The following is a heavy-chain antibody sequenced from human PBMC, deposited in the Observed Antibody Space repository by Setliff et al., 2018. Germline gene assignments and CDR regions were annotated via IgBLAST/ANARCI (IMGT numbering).Heavy chain of an antibody. Sequence: PSETLSLTCIVSGDSISGYFWSWIRQAPGKGLEWIGYIQKRGSTTTKYNPSLRSRVTISRDTSKNQFSLKLTSVTAADTAVYFCARIFLYGTSWYFDNWGQGTLVTVSS. CDR1: GDSISGYF. D-gene: IGHD3-3*01. CDR3: ARIFLYGTSWYFDN. CDR2: IQKRGSTTT. V-gene: IGHV4-59*08. J-gene: IGHJ4*02.